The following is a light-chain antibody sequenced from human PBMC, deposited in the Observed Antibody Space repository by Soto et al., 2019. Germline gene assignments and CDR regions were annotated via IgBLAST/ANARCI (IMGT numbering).Light chain of an antibody. CDR1: HIISSY. CDR2: AAS. V-gene: IGKV1-9*01. Sequence: DIQLTQAPSFLSPSVGDRFTITCRASHIISSYLAWYQQKPGKAPKLLIYAASTLQREVPSRVIGSGSGTEFTLTISSRLPEDFAADYCQQLNSYPLFTFGPGTKVDIK. CDR3: QQLNSYPLFT. J-gene: IGKJ3*01.